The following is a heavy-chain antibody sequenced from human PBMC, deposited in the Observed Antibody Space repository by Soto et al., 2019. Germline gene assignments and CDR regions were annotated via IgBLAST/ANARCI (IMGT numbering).Heavy chain of an antibody. D-gene: IGHD1-26*01. V-gene: IGHV3-15*01. CDR2: IKSKTDGGTT. J-gene: IGHJ4*02. CDR3: TTDMEAYSGNSG. Sequence: EVQLVESGGGLVKPGGSLRLSCAASGFTFSNAWMSWVRQAPGKGPEWVGRIKSKTDGGTTDYAAPVKGRFTISRDDSKNTLYLQMNSLKTEDTAVYYCTTDMEAYSGNSGWGQGTLVTVSS. CDR1: GFTFSNAW.